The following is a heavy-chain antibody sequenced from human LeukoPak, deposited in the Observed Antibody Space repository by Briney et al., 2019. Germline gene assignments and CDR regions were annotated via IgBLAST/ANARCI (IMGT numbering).Heavy chain of an antibody. Sequence: ASVKVSCKASGGTFSSYAISWVRRAPGQGLEWMGGIIPIFGTANYAQKFQGRVTITTDESTSTAYMELSSLRSEDTAVYYCARAQHDYSSRGRVYYFDYWGQGTLVTVSS. CDR1: GGTFSSYA. CDR3: ARAQHDYSSRGRVYYFDY. CDR2: IIPIFGTA. D-gene: IGHD4/OR15-4a*01. V-gene: IGHV1-69*05. J-gene: IGHJ4*02.